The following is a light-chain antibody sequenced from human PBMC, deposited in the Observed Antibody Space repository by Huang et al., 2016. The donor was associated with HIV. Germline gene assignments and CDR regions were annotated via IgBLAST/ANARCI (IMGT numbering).Light chain of an antibody. CDR3: QQTYSTLGT. V-gene: IGKV1-39*01. CDR2: AAS. CDR1: QSLSTY. Sequence: DIQMTQSPPSLSASVGDRVTITCRASQSLSTYLNWYQKKPGKAPNLLIYAASSLQSGVPSRFSGSGSGTDFTLTISSLQPEDFATYYCQQTYSTLGTFGQGTKVETK. J-gene: IGKJ2*01.